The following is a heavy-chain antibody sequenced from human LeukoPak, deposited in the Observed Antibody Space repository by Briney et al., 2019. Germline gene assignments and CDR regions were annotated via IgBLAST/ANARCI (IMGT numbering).Heavy chain of an antibody. Sequence: ASVKASCKASGYTITSYDINWVRQATGQGLEWMGWMNPNSGNTGCAQKFQGRVTMTRNTSISTAYMELSSLRSEDTAVYYCARGGRRGYSGYDFPYNWFDPWGQGTLVTVSS. CDR2: MNPNSGNT. V-gene: IGHV1-8*01. CDR3: ARGGRRGYSGYDFPYNWFDP. CDR1: GYTITSYD. J-gene: IGHJ5*02. D-gene: IGHD5-12*01.